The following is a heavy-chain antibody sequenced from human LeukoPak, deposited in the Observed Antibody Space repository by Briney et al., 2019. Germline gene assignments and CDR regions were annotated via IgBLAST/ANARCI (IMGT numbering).Heavy chain of an antibody. CDR1: GFTFSSYG. CDR2: ISYDGSNK. V-gene: IGHV3-30*18. J-gene: IGHJ4*02. Sequence: PGWSLRLSCAASGFTFSSYGMHWVRQAPGKGLEWVAVISYDGSNKYYADSVKGRFTISRDNSKNTLYLQMNSLRAEDTAVYYCAKDRYSSGWYYFDYWGQGTLVTVSS. CDR3: AKDRYSSGWYYFDY. D-gene: IGHD6-19*01.